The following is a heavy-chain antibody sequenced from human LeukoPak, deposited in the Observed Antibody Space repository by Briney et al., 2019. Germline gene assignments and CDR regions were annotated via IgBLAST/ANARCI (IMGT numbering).Heavy chain of an antibody. CDR3: ARGYYGDYPQPGYGMDV. J-gene: IGHJ6*02. D-gene: IGHD4-17*01. V-gene: IGHV3-21*01. Sequence: PGGSLRLSCAASGFTFSSYSMNWVRQAPGKGLEWVSSISSSSSYIYYADSVKGRFTISRDNAKNSLYLQMNSLRAEDTAVYYCARGYYGDYPQPGYGMDVWGQGTTVTVSS. CDR2: ISSSSSYI. CDR1: GFTFSSYS.